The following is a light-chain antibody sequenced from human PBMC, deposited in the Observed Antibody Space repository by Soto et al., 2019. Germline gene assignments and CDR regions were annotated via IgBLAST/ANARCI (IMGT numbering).Light chain of an antibody. J-gene: IGKJ1*01. CDR3: QQFCSSPRT. Sequence: EIVLTQSPGTLTLSPGERATLSCRASQSVSSRFLGWYQQKPGQAPRLLFNGASSRATGIPDRFSGSGSGTDFTLTISGLEPEDFAVYYCQQFCSSPRTFGQGTKVDIK. CDR2: GAS. CDR1: QSVSSRF. V-gene: IGKV3-20*01.